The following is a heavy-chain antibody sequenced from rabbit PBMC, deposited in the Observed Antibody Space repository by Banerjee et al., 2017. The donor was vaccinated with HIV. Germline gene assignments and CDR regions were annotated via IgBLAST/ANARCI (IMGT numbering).Heavy chain of an antibody. V-gene: IGHV1S40*01. CDR2: IYSGSSGRT. Sequence: QSLEESGGDLVKPGASLTLTCKASGFTLSSYWICWVRQAPGKGLEWIGCIYSGSSGRTYYASWAKGRFTISKTSSTTVTLQMTSLTAADTATHFCARRNSGYDLWGQGTLVTVS. CDR1: GFTLSSYW. J-gene: IGHJ4*01. CDR3: ARRNSGYDL. D-gene: IGHD1-1*01.